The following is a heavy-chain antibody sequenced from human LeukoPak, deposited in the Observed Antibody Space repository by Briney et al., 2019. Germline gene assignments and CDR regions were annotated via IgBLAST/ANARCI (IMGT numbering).Heavy chain of an antibody. V-gene: IGHV1-8*01. CDR1: AYTFTSYD. J-gene: IGHJ4*02. D-gene: IGHD2-15*01. CDR2: MNPNSGNT. CDR3: ARGAPGSYCSGGSCPYFDY. Sequence: VASVKVSCKASAYTFTSYDINWVRQATGQGLEWMGWMNPNSGNTGYAQKFQGRVTMTRNTSISTAYMELSSLRSEDTAVYYCARGAPGSYCSGGSCPYFDYWGQGTLISVSS.